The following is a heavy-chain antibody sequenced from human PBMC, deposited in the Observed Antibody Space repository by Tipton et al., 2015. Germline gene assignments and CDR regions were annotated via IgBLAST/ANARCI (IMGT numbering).Heavy chain of an antibody. CDR1: GGSMSSPTYS. D-gene: IGHD2-8*01. Sequence: TLSLTCTVSGGSMSSPTYSWGWIRHPPGKGLEWIGTIQYNGNTYYNPSLKSRVTMSRDTSKNQFSLRLSSVTAADTAVYYCASQDIVLMVYGFDYWGQGTLVTVSS. CDR2: IQYNGNT. V-gene: IGHV4-39*01. CDR3: ASQDIVLMVYGFDY. J-gene: IGHJ4*02.